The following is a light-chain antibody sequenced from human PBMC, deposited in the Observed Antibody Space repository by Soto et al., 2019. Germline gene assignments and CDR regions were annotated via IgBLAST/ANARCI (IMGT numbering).Light chain of an antibody. CDR2: AAS. V-gene: IGKV1-8*01. J-gene: IGKJ5*01. CDR1: QGISSY. Sequence: AIRMTPSPSSLSASTGDRVTITCRASQGISSYLAWYQQTPGKAPKLLIYAASTLQSGVPSRFSGSGSGTDFTLTISSLQPEDFATYYCQQLNDYPAITFGPGTRLEIK. CDR3: QQLNDYPAIT.